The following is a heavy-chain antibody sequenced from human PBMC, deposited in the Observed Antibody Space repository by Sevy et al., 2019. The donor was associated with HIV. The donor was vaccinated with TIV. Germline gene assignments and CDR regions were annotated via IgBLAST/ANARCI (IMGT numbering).Heavy chain of an antibody. V-gene: IGHV4-38-2*02. CDR2: VDHTGNT. CDR1: GYSISSGYL. CDR3: ANFGRLLIINGDAFDV. Sequence: SETLSLTCTVSGYSISSGYLWGWIRQPPGKGLVWIGSVDHTGNTYYNPSLKSRVTTSVDTSKNQFSLRLSSVTAADTAVYYCANFGRLLIINGDAFDVWGQGTMVTVSS. D-gene: IGHD3-9*01. J-gene: IGHJ3*01.